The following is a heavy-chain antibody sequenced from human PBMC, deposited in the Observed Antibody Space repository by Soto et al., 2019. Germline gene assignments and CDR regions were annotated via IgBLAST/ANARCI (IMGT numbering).Heavy chain of an antibody. CDR3: WRREGGTYRYYGMAF. J-gene: IGHJ6*04. Sequence: PSEPLSITCTVSGGSISSSSYYWGWIRQPPGKGLEWIGSIYYSGSTYYNPSLKSRVTISVDTSKNQFSLKLSSVTAADTAVYYSWRREGGTYRYYGMAFSAKDTKLRVPS. CDR2: IYYSGST. D-gene: IGHD1-26*01. CDR1: GGSISSSSYY. V-gene: IGHV4-39*01.